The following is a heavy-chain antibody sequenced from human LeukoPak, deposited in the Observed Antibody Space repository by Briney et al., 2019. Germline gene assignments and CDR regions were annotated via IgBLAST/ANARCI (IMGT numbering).Heavy chain of an antibody. J-gene: IGHJ4*02. CDR3: ARDRGIATTQPFDF. D-gene: IGHD6-13*01. CDR1: GSSISNYY. Sequence: SETLSLTCTVSGSSISNYYWSWIRQPAGKGLEWIGRIYTSGSTNYNPSLKSRVTISVDKSKNQFSLRLTSVTVADTAVYCCARDRGIATTQPFDFWGQGTLVTVSS. V-gene: IGHV4-4*07. CDR2: IYTSGST.